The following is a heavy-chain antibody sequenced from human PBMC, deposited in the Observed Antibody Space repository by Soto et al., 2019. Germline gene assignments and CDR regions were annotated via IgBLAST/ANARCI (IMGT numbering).Heavy chain of an antibody. D-gene: IGHD3-10*01. CDR2: IYYSGST. CDR3: ARDQGVRGVTGYYYYGMDV. Sequence: QVQLQESGPGLVKPSQTLSLTCTVSGGSISSGGYYWSWIRQHPGKGLEWIGYIYYSGSTYYNPSLESRVTISVDTSKNQFSLKLSSVTAADTAVYYCARDQGVRGVTGYYYYGMDVWGQGTTVTVSS. V-gene: IGHV4-31*03. J-gene: IGHJ6*02. CDR1: GGSISSGGYY.